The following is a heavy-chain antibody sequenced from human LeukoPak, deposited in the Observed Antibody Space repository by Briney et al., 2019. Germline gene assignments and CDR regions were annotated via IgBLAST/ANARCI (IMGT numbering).Heavy chain of an antibody. CDR3: ARERLVDGDTNIDY. D-gene: IGHD3-10*01. CDR2: INHSGST. V-gene: IGHV4-34*01. Sequence: PSETLSLTCAVYGGSFSGYYWSWIRQPPGKGLEWIGEINHSGSTNYNPSLKSRVTISVDTSKNQFSLKLSSVTAADTAVYYCARERLVDGDTNIDYWGQGTLVTVSS. CDR1: GGSFSGYY. J-gene: IGHJ4*02.